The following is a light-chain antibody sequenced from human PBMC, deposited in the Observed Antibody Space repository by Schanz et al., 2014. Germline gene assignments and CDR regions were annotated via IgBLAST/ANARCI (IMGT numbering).Light chain of an antibody. J-gene: IGLJ2*01. Sequence: QSVLTQPASVSGSPGQSITISCTGTSSDVGHYNYVSWYQQHPGKAPKLMIYDVNSRPSGVSNRFSGSKSGNTASLTISGLLTEDEADYYCSSYTTTSSVIFGGGTKLTVL. CDR2: DVN. V-gene: IGLV2-14*03. CDR1: SSDVGHYNY. CDR3: SSYTTTSSVI.